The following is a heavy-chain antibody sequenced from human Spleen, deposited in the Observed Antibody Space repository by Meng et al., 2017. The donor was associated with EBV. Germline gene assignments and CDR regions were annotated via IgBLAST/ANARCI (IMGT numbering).Heavy chain of an antibody. CDR1: GFSLGSNGVG. D-gene: IGHD1-14*01. CDR2: IYWDDDK. J-gene: IGHJ5*02. Sequence: QITLRESGPTLVKPTKTLTLTCTVSGFSLGSNGVGVGWIRQSPGKPLEWLALIYWDDDKVYSPSLKNRVTITKDTSKNQVVLTMTNVDPVDTATYFCAHRRKGITGPNWFDPWGQGILVTVSS. V-gene: IGHV2-5*02. CDR3: AHRRKGITGPNWFDP.